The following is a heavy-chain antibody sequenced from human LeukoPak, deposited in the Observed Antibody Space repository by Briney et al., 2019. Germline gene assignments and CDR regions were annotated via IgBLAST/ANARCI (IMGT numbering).Heavy chain of an antibody. V-gene: IGHV4-59*01. CDR3: ARECRQDYVYFDC. CDR1: GYSFSSYY. J-gene: IGHJ4*02. CDR2: INYSGNT. D-gene: IGHD4-17*01. Sequence: PSETLSLTCTVSGYSFSSYYWSWIRQPPGKGLEWMGYINYSGNTNYNPSLKSRVTISVDTSKNQFSLRLTSVTAADTAFYYCARECRQDYVYFDCWGQGTLVTVSS.